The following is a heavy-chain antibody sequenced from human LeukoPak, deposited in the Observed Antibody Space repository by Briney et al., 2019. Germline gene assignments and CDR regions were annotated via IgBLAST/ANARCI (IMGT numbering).Heavy chain of an antibody. J-gene: IGHJ5*02. D-gene: IGHD2-2*01. CDR3: ARDRPHIVVVPAAGGRWFDP. Sequence: ASVKVSCKASGHTFTSYYMHWVRQAPEQGLEWMGIINPSGGSTSYAQKFQGRVTMTRDTSTSTVYMELSSLRSEDTAVYYCARDRPHIVVVPAAGGRWFDPWGQGTLVTVSS. CDR2: INPSGGST. CDR1: GHTFTSYY. V-gene: IGHV1-46*01.